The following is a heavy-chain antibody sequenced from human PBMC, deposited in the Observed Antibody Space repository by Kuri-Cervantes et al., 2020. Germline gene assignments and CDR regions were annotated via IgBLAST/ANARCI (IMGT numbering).Heavy chain of an antibody. CDR2: IYYSGST. CDR3: ARRGSSSWYFQH. CDR1: GGSISSYY. J-gene: IGHJ1*01. Sequence: GSLRLSCTVSGGSISSYYWSWIRQPPGKGLEWIGYIYYSGSTNYNPSLKSRVTISVDTSKNQFSLKLSSVTAADTAVYYCARRGSSSWYFQHWGQGTLVTVSS. D-gene: IGHD6-13*01. V-gene: IGHV4-59*08.